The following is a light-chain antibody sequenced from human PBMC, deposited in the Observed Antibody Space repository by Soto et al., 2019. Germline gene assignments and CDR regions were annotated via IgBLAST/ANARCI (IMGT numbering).Light chain of an antibody. Sequence: DIQMTQSPSSVSASLGDTVTITCRASQDIHVYLNWYQQKPGEVPKLLIYSGSTLHSGVPSRFTGSGSETDFTLTIRSQQPEDCATYYCQHAYVAPYSFGQGTKVDI. CDR3: QHAYVAPYS. J-gene: IGKJ2*03. V-gene: IGKV1-39*01. CDR1: QDIHVY. CDR2: SGS.